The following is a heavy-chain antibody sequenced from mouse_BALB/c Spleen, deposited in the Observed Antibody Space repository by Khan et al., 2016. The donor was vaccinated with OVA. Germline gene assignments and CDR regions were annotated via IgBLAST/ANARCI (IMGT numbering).Heavy chain of an antibody. J-gene: IGHJ1*01. Sequence: LVESGPELKKPGETVKISCKASGYNFTNYGMNWVKQAPGKGLKWMGWINTYTGEPTYADDFKGRFVFSLETSASTAYLQISNLKNEDMTTYFCARISSYWYSDVWGAGTTVTVSS. CDR2: INTYTGEP. D-gene: IGHD6-2*01. V-gene: IGHV9-1*02. CDR1: GYNFTNYG. CDR3: ARISSYWYSDV.